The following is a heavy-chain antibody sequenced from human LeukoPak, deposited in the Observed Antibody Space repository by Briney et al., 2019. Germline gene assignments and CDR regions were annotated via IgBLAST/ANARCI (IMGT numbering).Heavy chain of an antibody. D-gene: IGHD6-13*01. CDR1: ADSISGYS. J-gene: IGHJ6*03. Sequence: SETLSLTCTVSADSISGYSWNWVRQPAGKGLEWIGRFYTSGSINYNPSLKSRVTVSVDTSKNQFSLEVTSVTAADTAVYYCARGLYSSTYYFYYMGVWGKGTTVTVSS. CDR2: FYTSGSI. V-gene: IGHV4-4*07. CDR3: ARGLYSSTYYFYYMGV.